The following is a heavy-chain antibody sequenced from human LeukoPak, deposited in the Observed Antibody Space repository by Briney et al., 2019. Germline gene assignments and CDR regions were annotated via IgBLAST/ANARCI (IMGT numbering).Heavy chain of an antibody. CDR2: IYYSGST. J-gene: IGHJ3*02. D-gene: IGHD3-22*01. CDR1: GGSISSSSYY. V-gene: IGHV4-39*01. Sequence: SETLSLTCTVSGGSISSSSYYWGWIRQPPGKGLEWIGSIYYSGSTYYNPSLKSRVTISVDTSKNPFSLKLSSVTAADTAVYYCARRPLTMKTAFDIWGQGTMVTVSS. CDR3: ARRPLTMKTAFDI.